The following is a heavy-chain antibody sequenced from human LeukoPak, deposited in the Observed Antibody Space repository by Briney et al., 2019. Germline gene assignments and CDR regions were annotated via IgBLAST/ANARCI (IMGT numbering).Heavy chain of an antibody. CDR2: INPSGGST. CDR3: ARSPYSSSWYLSNYFDY. CDR1: GYTFTSYY. V-gene: IGHV1-46*01. J-gene: IGHJ4*02. Sequence: ASVKVSCKASGYTFTSYYMHWVRQAPGQGLEWMGVINPSGGSTSYAQKFQGRVTMTRDTSTSTVYMELSSLRSEDTAVYYCARSPYSSSWYLSNYFDYWGQGTLVTVSS. D-gene: IGHD6-13*01.